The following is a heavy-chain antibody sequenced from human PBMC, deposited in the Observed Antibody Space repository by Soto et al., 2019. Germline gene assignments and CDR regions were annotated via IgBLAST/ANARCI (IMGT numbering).Heavy chain of an antibody. D-gene: IGHD3-10*01. J-gene: IGHJ6*03. CDR2: ISSSSSYI. V-gene: IGHV3-21*01. Sequence: LRLSCAASGFTFSSYGMHWVRQAPGKGLEWVSPISSSSSYIYYADSVKGRFTISRDNAKNSLYLQMNSLRAEDTAVYYCARDHGSGSWYYHYMDVWGKGTTVTVSS. CDR1: GFTFSSYG. CDR3: ARDHGSGSWYYHYMDV.